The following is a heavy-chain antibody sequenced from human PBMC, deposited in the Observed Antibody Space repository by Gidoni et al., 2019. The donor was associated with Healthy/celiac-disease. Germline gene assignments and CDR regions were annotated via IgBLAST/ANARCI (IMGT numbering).Heavy chain of an antibody. CDR2: IWYDGSNK. J-gene: IGHJ4*02. CDR1: GFTFSSYG. D-gene: IGHD2-15*01. V-gene: IGHV3-33*01. CDR3: ARDPSRVVVVAATPVAYYFDY. Sequence: QVQLVESGGGVVQPGRSLRLSCAASGFTFSSYGMHWFRQAPGKGLEWVAVIWYDGSNKYYADSVKGRFTISRDNSKNTLYLQMNSLRAEDTAVYYCARDPSRVVVVAATPVAYYFDYWGQGTLVTVSS.